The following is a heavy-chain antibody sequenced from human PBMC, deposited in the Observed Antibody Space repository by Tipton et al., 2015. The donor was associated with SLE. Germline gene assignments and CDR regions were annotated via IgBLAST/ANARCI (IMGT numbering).Heavy chain of an antibody. V-gene: IGHV4-39*07. CDR3: ARPLPPTVTH. CDR2: IYHSGST. D-gene: IGHD4-17*01. CDR1: GGSISSSSYY. Sequence: TLSLTCTVSGGSISSSSYYWGWIRQPPGKGLEWIGSIYHSGSTNYNPSLKSRVSISVDTSQNQFSLKLSSVTAADTAIYYCARPLPPTVTHRGQGTLVAVSS. J-gene: IGHJ4*02.